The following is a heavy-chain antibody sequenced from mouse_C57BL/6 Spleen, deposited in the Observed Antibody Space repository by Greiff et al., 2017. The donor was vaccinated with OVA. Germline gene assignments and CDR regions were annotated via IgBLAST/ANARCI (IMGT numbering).Heavy chain of an antibody. Sequence: VQLQQSGAELVKPGASVKLSCTASGFNFKDYYMHWVKQRTEQGLEWIGRIDPEDGETKYAAKFQGKATLTVDTSSSTAYLQLSSLTSEDTAVYYCARSISTVVAHCYFDVWGKGTTVTVSS. CDR1: GFNFKDYY. CDR2: IDPEDGET. CDR3: ARSISTVVAHCYFDV. V-gene: IGHV14-2*01. D-gene: IGHD1-1*01. J-gene: IGHJ1*03.